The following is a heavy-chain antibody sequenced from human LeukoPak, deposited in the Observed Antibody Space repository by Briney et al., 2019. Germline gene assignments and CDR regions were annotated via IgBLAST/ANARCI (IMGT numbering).Heavy chain of an antibody. CDR1: GGSISSYY. CDR3: AGSSSSYYGMDV. CDR2: IYYSGST. Sequence: SETLSLTCTVSGGSISSYYWSWIRQPPGKGLEWIGHIYYSGSTNYNPSLKSRVTISVDTSKNQFSLKLSSVTAADTAVYYCAGSSSSYYGMDVWGQGTTVTVSS. V-gene: IGHV4-59*01. D-gene: IGHD6-13*01. J-gene: IGHJ6*02.